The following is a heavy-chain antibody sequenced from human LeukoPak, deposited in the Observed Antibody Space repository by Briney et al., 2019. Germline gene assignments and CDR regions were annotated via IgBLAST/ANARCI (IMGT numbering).Heavy chain of an antibody. J-gene: IGHJ5*02. CDR1: GGSISSGDYY. D-gene: IGHD3-16*01. CDR3: ARVGDRDWFDP. Sequence: SQTLSLTCTVSGGSISSGDYYWSWIRQPPGKGLEWIGYIYYSGSTNYNPSLKSRVTISVDTSKNQFSLKLSSVTAADTAVYYCARVGDRDWFDPWGQGTLVTVSS. CDR2: IYYSGST. V-gene: IGHV4-30-4*08.